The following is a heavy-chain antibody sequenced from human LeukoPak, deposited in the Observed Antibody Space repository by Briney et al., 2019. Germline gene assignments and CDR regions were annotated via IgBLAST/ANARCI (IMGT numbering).Heavy chain of an antibody. V-gene: IGHV3-21*01. CDR2: ISSSSSYI. Sequence: GGSLRLSCAASGFTFSSYSMNWVRQAPGKGLEWVSSISSSSSYIYYADSVKGRFTISRDNAKNSLYLQMNSLRAEDTAVYYCARGTNLRFGEGYYFDYWGQGTLVTVSS. CDR1: GFTFSSYS. D-gene: IGHD3-10*01. J-gene: IGHJ4*02. CDR3: ARGTNLRFGEGYYFDY.